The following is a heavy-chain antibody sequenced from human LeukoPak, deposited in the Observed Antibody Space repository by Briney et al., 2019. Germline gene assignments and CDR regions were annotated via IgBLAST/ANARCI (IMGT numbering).Heavy chain of an antibody. J-gene: IGHJ4*02. Sequence: GGSLRLSCAASGFTFDDYGMSWVRQAPGKGLEWVSGINWNGGSTGYADSVKGRFTISRDNAKNSLYLQMNSLRAEDTALYHCARYCTFRTCSGTKFDSWGPGTLVTVSS. V-gene: IGHV3-20*01. CDR3: ARYCTFRTCSGTKFDS. CDR1: GFTFDDYG. D-gene: IGHD1-1*01. CDR2: INWNGGST.